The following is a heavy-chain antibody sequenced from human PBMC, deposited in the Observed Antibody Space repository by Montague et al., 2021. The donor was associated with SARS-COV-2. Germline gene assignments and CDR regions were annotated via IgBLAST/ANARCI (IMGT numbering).Heavy chain of an antibody. V-gene: IGHV4-59*08. Sequence: SETLSFTCTVSGGSISTYYWSWIRQPPGKGLDWIGYIYYSGSTNYNPSLKSRVTISVDTSKNQFSLKLSSVTAADTAMYYCARLRGRGYYFDYWGQGTLVTVSS. CDR2: IYYSGST. D-gene: IGHD1-26*01. CDR1: GGSISTYY. J-gene: IGHJ4*02. CDR3: ARLRGRGYYFDY.